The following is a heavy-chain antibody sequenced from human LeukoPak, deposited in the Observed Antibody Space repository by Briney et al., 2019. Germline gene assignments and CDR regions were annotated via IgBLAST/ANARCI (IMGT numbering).Heavy chain of an antibody. CDR3: ARSRGLDVHYYYYLDV. D-gene: IGHD3-10*01. J-gene: IGHJ6*03. Sequence: GGSLRLSCAASGFTFSSYAVHWVRQAPGKGLEYVSAITSDGGRTYYANSVKGRFTISGDNSKNTLYLQMGRLRAEDMAVYYCARSRGLDVHYYYYLDVWGQGTTVTVSS. V-gene: IGHV3-64*01. CDR1: GFTFSSYA. CDR2: ITSDGGRT.